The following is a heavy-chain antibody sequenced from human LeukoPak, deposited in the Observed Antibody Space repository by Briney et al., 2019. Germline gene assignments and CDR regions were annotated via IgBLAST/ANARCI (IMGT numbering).Heavy chain of an antibody. J-gene: IGHJ6*03. CDR2: INYSGRT. Sequence: SETLSLTCSVSGDSISSSSYYWGWIRQPPGRGLEWIGNINYSGRTYYSTSLKSRVTISVDTSENQFSLKLSSVTAADTAVYYCARDDRAKRIITMVRGAFYYMDVWGKGTTVTVSS. D-gene: IGHD3-10*01. V-gene: IGHV4-39*07. CDR3: ARDDRAKRIITMVRGAFYYMDV. CDR1: GDSISSSSYY.